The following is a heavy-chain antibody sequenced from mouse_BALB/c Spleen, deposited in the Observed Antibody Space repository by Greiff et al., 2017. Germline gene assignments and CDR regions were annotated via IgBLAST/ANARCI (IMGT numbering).Heavy chain of an antibody. CDR2: INPSTGYT. Sequence: VKLQESGAELAKPGASVKMSCKASGYTFTSYWMHWVKQRPGQGLEWIGYINPSTGYTEYNQKFKDKATLTADKSSSTAYMQLSSLTSVDSAVYYCARCPYGNYPAWFAYWGEGTLVTVSA. CDR1: GYTFTSYW. V-gene: IGHV1-7*01. CDR3: ARCPYGNYPAWFAY. J-gene: IGHJ3*01. D-gene: IGHD2-1*01.